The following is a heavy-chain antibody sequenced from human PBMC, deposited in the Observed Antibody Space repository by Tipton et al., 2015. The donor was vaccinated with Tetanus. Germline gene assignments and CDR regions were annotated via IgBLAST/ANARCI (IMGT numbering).Heavy chain of an antibody. J-gene: IGHJ4*02. Sequence: SLRLSCAASGFTFNTYAMSWVRQAPGKGLEWVSVIYSGDSRTYYADSVKGRFTISRDNSKNTLYLQMNSLRADDTAIYYCAKAKTWINLWFGDSWGPGTRVIVSS. CDR3: AKAKTWINLWFGDS. D-gene: IGHD3-10*01. CDR2: IYSGDSRT. V-gene: IGHV3-23*03. CDR1: GFTFNTYA.